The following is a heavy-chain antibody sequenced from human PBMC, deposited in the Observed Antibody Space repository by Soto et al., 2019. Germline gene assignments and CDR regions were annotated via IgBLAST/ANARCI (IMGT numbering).Heavy chain of an antibody. J-gene: IGHJ4*02. D-gene: IGHD3-22*01. CDR3: AGDRRSYYYDSSGYYLFDY. CDR1: GYTFTSYY. Sequence: QVQLVQSGAEVKKPGASVKVSCKASGYTFTSYYMHWVRQAPGQGLEWMGIINPSGGSTSYAQKFQGRVTMTRDTSTSTVYMELSSLRSEDTAVYYCAGDRRSYYYDSSGYYLFDYWGQGTLVTVSS. CDR2: INPSGGST. V-gene: IGHV1-46*01.